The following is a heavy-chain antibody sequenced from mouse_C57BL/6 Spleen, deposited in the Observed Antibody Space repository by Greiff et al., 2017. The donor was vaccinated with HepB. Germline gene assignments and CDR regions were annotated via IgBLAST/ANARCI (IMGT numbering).Heavy chain of an antibody. D-gene: IGHD3-3*01. V-gene: IGHV5-4*01. J-gene: IGHJ4*01. Sequence: EVQLVESGGGLVKPGGSLKLSCAASGFTFSSYAMSWVRQTPEKRLEWVATISDGGSYTYYPDNVKGRFTISRDNAKNNLYLQMSHLKSEDTAMYYCARGDPYAMDYWGQGTSVTVSS. CDR3: ARGDPYAMDY. CDR1: GFTFSSYA. CDR2: ISDGGSYT.